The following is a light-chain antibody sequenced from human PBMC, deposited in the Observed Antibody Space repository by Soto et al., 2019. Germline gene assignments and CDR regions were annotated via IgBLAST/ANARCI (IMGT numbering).Light chain of an antibody. J-gene: IGLJ3*02. Sequence: QSALTQPASVSGSPGQSITISCSGTSSDIGTYDHVAWFQQFPGKTPKLMIYSVSNRPSGVSYRFSGSKSGNTASLTISGLQGEDEADYYCQSYDSSLNDWVFGGGTKVTVL. CDR2: SVS. CDR3: QSYDSSLNDWV. V-gene: IGLV2-14*01. CDR1: SSDIGTYDH.